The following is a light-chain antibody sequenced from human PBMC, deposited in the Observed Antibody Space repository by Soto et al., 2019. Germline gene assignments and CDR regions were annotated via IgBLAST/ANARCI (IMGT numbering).Light chain of an antibody. J-gene: IGKJ2*01. CDR1: QSVSSTF. CDR2: DAP. Sequence: EIVLMQSPRTLSLSPGERATLSCRASQSVSSTFLSWYQQKPGQAPRLLIFDAPSRATGIPDRFSGSGSGTDFTLTIRRLEPEDFAVYFCQQYGNSPYTFGQGTKLEI. CDR3: QQYGNSPYT. V-gene: IGKV3-20*01.